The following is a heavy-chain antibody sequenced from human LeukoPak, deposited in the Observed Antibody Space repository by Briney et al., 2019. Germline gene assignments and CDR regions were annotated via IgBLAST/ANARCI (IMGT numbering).Heavy chain of an antibody. V-gene: IGHV3-43*01. J-gene: IGHJ4*02. CDR2: FNWDGDIT. CDR3: AKGNILTGPPDS. Sequence: GGSLRLSFAAPGFTFDDFTMHWFGHPPGKGLDWSSLFNWDGDITEYADSVKGRFTISRDNSKNSLFLQMNSLRTEDTALYYCAKGNILTGPPDSWGQGTLVTVSS. D-gene: IGHD3-9*01. CDR1: GFTFDDFT.